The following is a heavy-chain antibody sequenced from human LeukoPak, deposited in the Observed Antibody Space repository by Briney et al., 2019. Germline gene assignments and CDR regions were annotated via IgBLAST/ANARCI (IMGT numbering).Heavy chain of an antibody. CDR3: ASPDGYNSNYYFDY. D-gene: IGHD5-24*01. V-gene: IGHV1-69*13. CDR1: GGTFSSYA. J-gene: IGHJ4*02. Sequence: SVKVSCKASGGTFSSYAISWVRQAPGQGLEWMGGIIPIFGTANYAQKFQGRVTITADESTSTAYMELSSLRSEDTAVYYCASPDGYNSNYYFDYWGQGTLVTVSS. CDR2: IIPIFGTA.